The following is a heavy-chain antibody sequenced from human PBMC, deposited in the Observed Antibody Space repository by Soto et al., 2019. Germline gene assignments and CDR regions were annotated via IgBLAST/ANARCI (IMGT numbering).Heavy chain of an antibody. J-gene: IGHJ3*02. Sequence: QVQLVQSGAEVKKPGASVKVSCKASGYTFTGYYMHWVRQAPGQGLEWMGWINPNSGGTNYAQKFQGWVTMTRDTSISTAYMELSRLRSDDTAVYYCARGGGTTYYYDSSGYYAAFDIWCQGTMVTVSS. V-gene: IGHV1-2*04. CDR2: INPNSGGT. CDR1: GYTFTGYY. D-gene: IGHD3-22*01. CDR3: ARGGGTTYYYDSSGYYAAFDI.